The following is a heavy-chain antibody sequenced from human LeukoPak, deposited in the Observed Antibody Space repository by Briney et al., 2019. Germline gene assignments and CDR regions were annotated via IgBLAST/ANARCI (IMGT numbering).Heavy chain of an antibody. CDR1: GFTFSNYG. J-gene: IGHJ4*02. D-gene: IGHD3-10*01. V-gene: IGHV3-33*01. CDR2: IWYDGSNK. Sequence: GGSLRLSCAASGFTFSNYGMHWVRQAPGKGLEWVALIWYDGSNKYYADSVKGRFTISRDNSKNTLYLQMNSLRAEDTAVYYCAGSYCNVFDYWGQGSLLTVPS. CDR3: AGSYCNVFDY.